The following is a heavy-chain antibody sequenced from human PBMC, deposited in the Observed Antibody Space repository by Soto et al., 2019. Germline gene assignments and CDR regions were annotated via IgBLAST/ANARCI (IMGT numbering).Heavy chain of an antibody. Sequence: QLHLQESGPGLVKPSETLSLTCTVSVDSISATNYYWGWIRQPPGRGLEWIGSIFYSGSTYYNPSLESRVTISLATSKNQFSLRLSSVTAADTALYYCARHSEGDYDSSRALRQPFDPWGQGTLVTVSS. CDR1: VDSISATNYY. V-gene: IGHV4-39*01. J-gene: IGHJ5*02. D-gene: IGHD3-22*01. CDR2: IFYSGST. CDR3: ARHSEGDYDSSRALRQPFDP.